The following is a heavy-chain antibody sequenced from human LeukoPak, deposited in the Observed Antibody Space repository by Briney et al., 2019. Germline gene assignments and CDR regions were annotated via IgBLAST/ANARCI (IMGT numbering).Heavy chain of an antibody. D-gene: IGHD4-17*01. CDR1: GGSFSGYY. V-gene: IGHV4-34*01. CDR3: ARGTLTVTTSFDY. CDR2: INHSGST. J-gene: IGHJ4*02. Sequence: SETLSLTCAVYGGSFSGYYWSWIHQPPGKGLEWIGEINHSGSTNYNPSLKSRVTISVDTSKNQFSLKLSSVTAADTAVYYCARGTLTVTTSFDYWGQGTLVTVSS.